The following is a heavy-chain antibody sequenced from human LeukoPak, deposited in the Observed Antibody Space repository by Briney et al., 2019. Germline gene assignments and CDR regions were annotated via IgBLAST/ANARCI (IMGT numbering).Heavy chain of an antibody. J-gene: IGHJ5*02. CDR1: GGSFSGYY. CDR2: INHSGST. CDR3: ARGPGRYCSGGSCYRNNWFDP. V-gene: IGHV4-34*01. Sequence: PSETLSLTCAVYGGSFSGYYWSWIRQPPGKGLEWIGEINHSGSTNYTPSLKSRVTISVDTSKNQFSLKLSSVTAADTAVYYCARGPGRYCSGGSCYRNNWFDPWGQGTLVTVSS. D-gene: IGHD2-15*01.